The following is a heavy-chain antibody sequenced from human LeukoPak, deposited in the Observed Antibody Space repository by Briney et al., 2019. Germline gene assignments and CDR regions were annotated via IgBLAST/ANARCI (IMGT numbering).Heavy chain of an antibody. J-gene: IGHJ4*02. D-gene: IGHD3-22*01. Sequence: GGSLRLSCAASGFTFSSYGMHWVRQAPGKGLGWVAFIRYDGSNKYYADSVKGGFTISRDNSKNTLYLQMTSLRAEDTAVYYCAKDYYDSSGFPHWGQGTLVTVSS. CDR1: GFTFSSYG. V-gene: IGHV3-30*02. CDR3: AKDYYDSSGFPH. CDR2: IRYDGSNK.